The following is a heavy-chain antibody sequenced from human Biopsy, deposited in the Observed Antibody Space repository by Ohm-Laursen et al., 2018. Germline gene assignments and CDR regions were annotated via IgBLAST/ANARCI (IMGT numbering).Heavy chain of an antibody. CDR2: INHRGFT. D-gene: IGHD2/OR15-2a*01. CDR1: GGFLSGYY. CDR3: AKNLAVSSYALDI. J-gene: IGHJ3*02. V-gene: IGHV4-34*01. Sequence: GTLSLTCTVYGGFLSGYYWNWIRQSPGKGLEWIGEINHRGFTSNNPSLKSRVTISVDTSKNQFSLKLGSVTAADTAVYYCAKNLAVSSYALDIWGQGTMVTVSS.